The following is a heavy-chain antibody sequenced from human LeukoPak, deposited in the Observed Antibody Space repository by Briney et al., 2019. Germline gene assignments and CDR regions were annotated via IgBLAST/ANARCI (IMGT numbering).Heavy chain of an antibody. J-gene: IGHJ3*02. CDR3: ARGVRAQMEWSHGAFDI. V-gene: IGHV1-69*13. CDR1: GGTFSSYA. CDR2: IIPIFGTA. D-gene: IGHD3-3*01. Sequence: SVKVSCKASGGTFSSYAISWVRQAPGQGLEWMGGIIPIFGTANYAQKFQGRVTITADESTSTAYMELSSLRSEDTAVYYCARGVRAQMEWSHGAFDIWGQGTMVTVSS.